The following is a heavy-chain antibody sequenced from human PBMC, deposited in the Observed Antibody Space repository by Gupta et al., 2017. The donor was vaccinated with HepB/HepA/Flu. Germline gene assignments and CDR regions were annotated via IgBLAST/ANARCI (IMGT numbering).Heavy chain of an antibody. Sequence: QVQLVESGGGVVQPGRSLRLSCAASGFTFSQYGMVWVRQAPGKGLEWVSFIWYDGRNEEYADSVKGRFTIARDNSNENLYLQMNGLRVEDTAIYYCARMRDSSGYYLSARFFDSWGQGTLVTVSS. D-gene: IGHD3-22*01. CDR2: IWYDGRNE. CDR3: ARMRDSSGYYLSARFFDS. J-gene: IGHJ4*02. CDR1: GFTFSQYG. V-gene: IGHV3-33*01.